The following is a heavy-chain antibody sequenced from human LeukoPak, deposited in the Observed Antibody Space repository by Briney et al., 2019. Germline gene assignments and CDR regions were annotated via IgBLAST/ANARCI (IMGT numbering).Heavy chain of an antibody. CDR1: GFTFDDYG. CDR2: INWNGGST. V-gene: IGHV3-20*04. D-gene: IGHD3-10*01. J-gene: IGHJ4*02. Sequence: GGSLRLSCAASGFTFDDYGMSWVRQVPGKGLEWVSGINWNGGSTGYADSLKGRFTISRDNAKNSLYLQMNSLRAEDTAFYYCAIDSNPYYYVSGSDYWGQGTLVIVSS. CDR3: AIDSNPYYYVSGSDY.